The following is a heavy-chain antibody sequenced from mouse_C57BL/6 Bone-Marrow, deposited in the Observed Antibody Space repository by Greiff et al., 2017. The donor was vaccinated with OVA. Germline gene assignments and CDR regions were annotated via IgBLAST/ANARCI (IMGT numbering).Heavy chain of an antibody. V-gene: IGHV1-64*01. Sequence: QVQLKQPGAELVKPGASVKLSCKASGYTFTSYWMHWVKQRPGQGLEWIGMIHPNSGSTNYNEKFKSKATLTVDKSSSTAYMQLSSLTSEDSAVYYCAKRDDGYSFYFDVWGTGTTVTVSS. CDR1: GYTFTSYW. CDR3: AKRDDGYSFYFDV. D-gene: IGHD2-3*01. CDR2: IHPNSGST. J-gene: IGHJ1*03.